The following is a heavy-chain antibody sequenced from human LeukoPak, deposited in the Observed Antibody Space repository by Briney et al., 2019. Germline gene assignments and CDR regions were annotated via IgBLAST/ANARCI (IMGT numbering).Heavy chain of an antibody. V-gene: IGHV1-69*04. D-gene: IGHD3-10*01. CDR3: ASELWFGDFHRGWFDP. CDR1: GGTFSSYA. Sequence: SVKVSCKASGGTFSSYAISWVRQAPGQGLEWMGRIIPILGIANYAQKFQGRVTITADKSTSTAYMELSSLRSEDTAVYYCASELWFGDFHRGWFDPWGQGTLVTVSS. CDR2: IIPILGIA. J-gene: IGHJ5*02.